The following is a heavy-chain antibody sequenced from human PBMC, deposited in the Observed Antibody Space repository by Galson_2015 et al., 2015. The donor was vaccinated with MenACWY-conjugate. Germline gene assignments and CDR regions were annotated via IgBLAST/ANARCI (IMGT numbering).Heavy chain of an antibody. Sequence: ETLSLTCNVSGGSIRSSGHYWGWIRQPPGQGLEWIGAIYYTGDTHYNPSLKSRVTISVDTPKNQFTLRLNSVTAADTAFYYCARDHNTRYGYYYGMDVWGRGTTVTVSS. D-gene: IGHD1-1*01. CDR2: IYYTGDT. J-gene: IGHJ6*02. CDR1: GGSIRSSGHY. CDR3: ARDHNTRYGYYYGMDV. V-gene: IGHV4-39*06.